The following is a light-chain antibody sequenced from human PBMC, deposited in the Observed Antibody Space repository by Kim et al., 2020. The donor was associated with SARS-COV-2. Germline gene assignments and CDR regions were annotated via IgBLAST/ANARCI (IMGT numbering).Light chain of an antibody. V-gene: IGLV3-21*04. Sequence: PGQTARNMWCGNDIGMKSVRGYRQKTGQASVVVMCFDSDRPSGIPERFSGANSGNTATLTISGVEAGDEADYYCQVWDTSSDHHYVFGTGTKVTVL. CDR3: QVWDTSSDHHYV. J-gene: IGLJ1*01. CDR1: DIGMKS. CDR2: FDS.